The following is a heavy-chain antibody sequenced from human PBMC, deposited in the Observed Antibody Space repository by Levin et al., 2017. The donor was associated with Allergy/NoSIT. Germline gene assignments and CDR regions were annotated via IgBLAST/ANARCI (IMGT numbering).Heavy chain of an antibody. D-gene: IGHD3-10*01. CDR2: IYSGGST. V-gene: IGHV3-66*01. J-gene: IGHJ4*02. Sequence: GESLKISCAASGFTVSSNYMSWVRQAPGKGLEWVSVIYSGGSTYYADSVKGRFTISRDNSKNTLYLQMNSLRAEDTAVYYCARDRSVLWFGELGYWGQGTLVTVSS. CDR3: ARDRSVLWFGELGY. CDR1: GFTVSSNY.